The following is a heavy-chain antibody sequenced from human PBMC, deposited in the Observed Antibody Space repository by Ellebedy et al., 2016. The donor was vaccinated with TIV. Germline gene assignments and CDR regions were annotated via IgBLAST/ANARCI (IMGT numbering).Heavy chain of an antibody. CDR3: ARSRSSTTPLGY. CDR1: GVSISSTSYY. CDR2: IYYSGSA. J-gene: IGHJ4*02. Sequence: SETLSLTXTVSGVSISSTSYYWGWIRQPPGKALEWIGSIYYSGSAYYNPSLKSRVTISVDKSKNQFSLKLSSVTAADTAVYYCARSRSSTTPLGYWGQGTLVTVSS. D-gene: IGHD2-2*01. V-gene: IGHV4-39*07.